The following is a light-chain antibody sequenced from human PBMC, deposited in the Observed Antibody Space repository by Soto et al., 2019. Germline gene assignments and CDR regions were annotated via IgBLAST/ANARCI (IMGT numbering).Light chain of an antibody. CDR3: QRYNNWPLT. Sequence: IEMTQSPVTLSVSAGERATLSCRASQSVGTNLAWYQQKPGQVPRLLIYAASTRATDIPARFSGSGSGTEFTLTISSLQSEDFAVYYCQRYNNWPLTFGGGTKVEN. J-gene: IGKJ4*01. V-gene: IGKV3-15*01. CDR1: QSVGTN. CDR2: AAS.